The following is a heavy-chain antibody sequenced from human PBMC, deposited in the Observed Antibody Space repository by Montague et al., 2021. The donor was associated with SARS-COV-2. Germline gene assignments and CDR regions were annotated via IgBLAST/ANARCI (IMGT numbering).Heavy chain of an antibody. J-gene: IGHJ6*03. Sequence: SETLSLTCAVHGGSFSTYFWNWIRQPPGKGLEWIGEIHHGGSTNYNPSLKSRGTISADTSKNQFSLKLTSVAAADTAVYYCARLGDGVVPSPILGVGPYYSYYYMDVWGKGTTVTVSS. CDR2: IHHGGST. CDR1: GGSFSTYF. CDR3: ARLGDGVVPSPILGVGPYYSYYYMDV. D-gene: IGHD3-10*01. V-gene: IGHV4-34*01.